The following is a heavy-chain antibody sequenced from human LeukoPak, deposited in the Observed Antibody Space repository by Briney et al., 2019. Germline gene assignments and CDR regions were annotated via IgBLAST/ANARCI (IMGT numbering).Heavy chain of an antibody. CDR2: ISAYNGHT. CDR3: ARDSGEWGGVDY. J-gene: IGHJ4*02. V-gene: IGHV1-18*01. Sequence: ASVKVSCKASGYTFTNYGISWVRQAPGQGLEWMGWISAYNGHTKYAQKVQGRVTMTRDTSTSTAYMELRSLRSDDTAVYYCARDSGEWGGVDYWGQGTLVTVSS. CDR1: GYTFTNYG. D-gene: IGHD1-26*01.